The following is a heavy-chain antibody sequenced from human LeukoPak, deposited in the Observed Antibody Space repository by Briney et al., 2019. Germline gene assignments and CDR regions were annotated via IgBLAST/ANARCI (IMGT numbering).Heavy chain of an antibody. CDR3: AREVDAFDI. CDR1: GFTFSSYA. Sequence: GGSLRLSCAASGFTFSSYAMHWVRQTPGKGLEWVAVISYDGSNKYYADSVKGRFTISRDNSKNTLYLQMNSLRAEDTAVYYCAREVDAFDIWGQGTMVTVSS. CDR2: ISYDGSNK. V-gene: IGHV3-30*04. J-gene: IGHJ3*02.